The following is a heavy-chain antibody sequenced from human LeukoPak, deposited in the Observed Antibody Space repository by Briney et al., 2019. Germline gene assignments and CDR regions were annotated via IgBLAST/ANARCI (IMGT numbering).Heavy chain of an antibody. CDR1: GGSISSYY. V-gene: IGHV4-59*12. J-gene: IGHJ5*02. CDR2: IYYSGST. D-gene: IGHD6-6*01. Sequence: MPSETLSLTCTVSGGSISSYYWSWIRQPPGKGLEWIGYIYYSGSTNYNPSLKSRVTISVDTSKNQFSLKLSSVTAADTAVYYCARVTVLYSSSCWFDPWGQGTLVTVSS. CDR3: ARVTVLYSSSCWFDP.